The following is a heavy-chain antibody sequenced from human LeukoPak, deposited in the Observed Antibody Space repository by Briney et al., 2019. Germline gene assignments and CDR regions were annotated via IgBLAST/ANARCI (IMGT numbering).Heavy chain of an antibody. CDR3: ARAGGYCGRISCPYYFDY. V-gene: IGHV1-8*01. D-gene: IGHD2-15*01. CDR2: MNPNSGNT. Sequence: ASVKVSCKASGYTFTSYDIDWVRQATGQGLEWMGWMNPNSGNTGYAQKFQGRVTMTRNTSISTAYMELSSLRSEDTAVYYCARAGGYCGRISCPYYFDYWGQGSLVAVSS. J-gene: IGHJ4*02. CDR1: GYTFTSYD.